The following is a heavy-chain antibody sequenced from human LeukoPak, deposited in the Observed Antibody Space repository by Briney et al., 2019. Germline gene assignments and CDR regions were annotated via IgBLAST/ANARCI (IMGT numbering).Heavy chain of an antibody. D-gene: IGHD5-12*01. J-gene: IGHJ4*02. CDR2: ISGSGGST. Sequence: PGGSLRLSCAASGFTFSSYAMSWVRQAPGKGLEWVSAISGSGGSTYYADSVKGRFTISRDNSKDTLYLQMNSLRAEDTAVYYCAKARSVGGYDSPDYWAREPWSPSPQ. V-gene: IGHV3-23*01. CDR3: AKARSVGGYDSPDY. CDR1: GFTFSSYA.